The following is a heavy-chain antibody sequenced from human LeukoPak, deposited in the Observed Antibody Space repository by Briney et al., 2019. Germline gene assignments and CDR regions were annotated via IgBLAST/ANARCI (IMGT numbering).Heavy chain of an antibody. J-gene: IGHJ3*02. D-gene: IGHD2-2*01. V-gene: IGHV1-69*13. CDR1: GGTFSSYA. CDR2: IIPIFGTA. CDR3: ATARHCSSTSCYGREADAFDI. Sequence: SVKVSCKASGGTFSSYAISWVRQAPGQGLEWMGGIIPIFGTANYAQKFQGRVTITADESTSTAYMELSSLRSEDTAVYYCATARHCSSTSCYGREADAFDIWGQGTMVTVSS.